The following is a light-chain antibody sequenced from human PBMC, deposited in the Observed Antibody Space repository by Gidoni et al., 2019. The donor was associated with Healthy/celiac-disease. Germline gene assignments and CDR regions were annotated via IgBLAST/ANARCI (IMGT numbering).Light chain of an antibody. J-gene: IGKJ2*01. V-gene: IGKV3-11*01. CDR2: DAS. CDR1: QSVSSY. CDR3: QQRSSWPYT. Sequence: EIVLTQYPATLSLSPGERATLSCRASQSVSSYLAWYQQKPGQAPRLLIYDASSRATGIPARFSGSGSGTDFTLTISSLEPEDFAVYYCQQRSSWPYTFGQGTKLEIK.